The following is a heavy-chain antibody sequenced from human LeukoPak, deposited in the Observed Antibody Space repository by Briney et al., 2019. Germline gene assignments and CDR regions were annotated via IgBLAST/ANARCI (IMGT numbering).Heavy chain of an antibody. V-gene: IGHV3-7*01. D-gene: IGHD6-13*01. CDR1: GFTFRSHW. CDR2: INLDGSEK. J-gene: IGHJ3*02. CDR3: ARDSEKSSSFAFDI. Sequence: GGSLRLSCAASGFTFRSHWMSWVRQAPGKGLEWVPNINLDGSEKYYVDSVMGRFAVSRDNAENSLYLQINSLRAEDTAVYFCARDSEKSSSFAFDIWGLGTMVTVSS.